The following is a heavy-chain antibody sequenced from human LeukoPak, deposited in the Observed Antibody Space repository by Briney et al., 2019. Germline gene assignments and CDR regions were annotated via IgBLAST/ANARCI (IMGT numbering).Heavy chain of an antibody. V-gene: IGHV3-7*01. D-gene: IGHD3-10*01. CDR1: GFTFSSYW. J-gene: IGHJ4*02. Sequence: GGSLRLSCAASGFTFSSYWISWVRQAPGKGLEWVANIKQDGSEKYYVDSVKGRFTISRDNAKNSLFLQMNSLRAGDTAVYYWGRDYYLWGQGTLVTVSS. CDR3: GRDYYL. CDR2: IKQDGSEK.